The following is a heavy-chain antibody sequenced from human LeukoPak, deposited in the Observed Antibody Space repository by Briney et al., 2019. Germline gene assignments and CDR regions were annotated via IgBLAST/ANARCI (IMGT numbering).Heavy chain of an antibody. V-gene: IGHV3-30-3*01. CDR3: ARDRCSSTSCHGDFDY. Sequence: GRSLRLSCAASGFTFNSYAMHWVRQAPGKGLEWVALISYDGSNKYYADSVKGRFTISRDNSKNTLYLQMNSLRAEDTAVYYCARDRCSSTSCHGDFDYWGQGTLVTVSS. CDR1: GFTFNSYA. D-gene: IGHD2-2*01. J-gene: IGHJ4*02. CDR2: ISYDGSNK.